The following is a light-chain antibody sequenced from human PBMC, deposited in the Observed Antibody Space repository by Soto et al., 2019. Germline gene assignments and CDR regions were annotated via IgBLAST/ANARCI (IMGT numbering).Light chain of an antibody. J-gene: IGLJ1*01. CDR2: EDN. Sequence: QSVLTRPPSVSAAPGEKVPLPRSGSSSNIENNYVSWYQQLPGTAPKLLIYEDNKRPSGIPDRFSGSKSGTSATLGITGLQTGDEADYYCGTWDSSLTAYVFGSGTKVTVL. V-gene: IGLV1-51*02. CDR3: GTWDSSLTAYV. CDR1: SSNIENNY.